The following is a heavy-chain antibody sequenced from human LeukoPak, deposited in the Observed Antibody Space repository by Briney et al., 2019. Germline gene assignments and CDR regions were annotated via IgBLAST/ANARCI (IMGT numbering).Heavy chain of an antibody. D-gene: IGHD3-3*01. CDR1: GGSISSYY. V-gene: IGHV4-59*08. Sequence: PSETLSLTCTVSGGSISSYYWSWIRQPPGKGLEWIGYIYCSGSAIYSPSLKSRVTISVDTSKNQFSLRLSSVTAADTAVYFCARGPEWYYFDYWGQGTLVTVSS. CDR3: ARGPEWYYFDY. CDR2: IYCSGSA. J-gene: IGHJ4*02.